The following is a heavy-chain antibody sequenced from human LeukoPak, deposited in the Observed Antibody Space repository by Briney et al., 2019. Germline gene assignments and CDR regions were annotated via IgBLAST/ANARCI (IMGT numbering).Heavy chain of an antibody. CDR1: DYSVDSVHC. J-gene: IGHJ4*02. CDR2: IYYSGST. Sequence: SETLSLTCTVSDYSVDSVHCWGWIRQPPGKGLEWIGSIYYSGSTYYNPSLKSRVTISVDTSKNQFSLKLSSVTAADTAVYYCARLTHLYCSSTSCYGTYYFDYWGQGTLVTVSS. V-gene: IGHV4-38-2*02. D-gene: IGHD2-2*01. CDR3: ARLTHLYCSSTSCYGTYYFDY.